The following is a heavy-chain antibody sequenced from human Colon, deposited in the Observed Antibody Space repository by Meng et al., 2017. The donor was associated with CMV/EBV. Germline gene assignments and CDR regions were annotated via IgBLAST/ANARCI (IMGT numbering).Heavy chain of an antibody. CDR3: ARGRPNWSGVLDY. CDR1: GYTFTSYG. J-gene: IGHJ4*02. D-gene: IGHD1-1*01. V-gene: IGHV1-18*01. CDR2: ISGSTGYT. Sequence: QVQLGQSGGEVKEPGASVLDSCRSAGYTFTSYGINWVRQAPGQGLEWMGWISGSTGYTNRAQKFQGRVTMTTDTSTSTAYLALTSLTSNDTAVYYCARGRPNWSGVLDYWGQGTLVTVSS.